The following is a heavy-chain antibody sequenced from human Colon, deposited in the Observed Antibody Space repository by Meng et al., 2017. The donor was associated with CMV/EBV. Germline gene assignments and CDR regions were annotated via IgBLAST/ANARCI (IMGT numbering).Heavy chain of an antibody. CDR2: IYPGDSDS. D-gene: IGHD3-22*01. Sequence: GESLKISCQGSGYNFANYWIGWVRQMPGKGLEWMGMIYPGDSDSRYRPSFDGQVTFSADVSISTAYLQWSSLMASDTAMYFCARLRLRGSGSRPFDPWGQGTRVTVSS. CDR3: ARLRLRGSGSRPFDP. CDR1: GYNFANYW. V-gene: IGHV5-51*01. J-gene: IGHJ5*02.